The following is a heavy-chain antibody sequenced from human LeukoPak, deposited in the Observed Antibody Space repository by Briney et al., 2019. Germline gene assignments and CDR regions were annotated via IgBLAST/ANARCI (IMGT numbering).Heavy chain of an antibody. V-gene: IGHV3-23*01. D-gene: IGHD1-14*01. CDR1: GFTFSSYA. Sequence: AGSLRLSCAASGFTFSSYAMSWVRQAPGKGLEWVAAISGSGGSTYYADYVRGRFTISTDKSKNTLYLQMNSVRVEDSAVYYCATERPDCRVFDYWGQGLVVTVSS. CDR2: ISGSGGST. J-gene: IGHJ4*02. CDR3: ATERPDCRVFDY.